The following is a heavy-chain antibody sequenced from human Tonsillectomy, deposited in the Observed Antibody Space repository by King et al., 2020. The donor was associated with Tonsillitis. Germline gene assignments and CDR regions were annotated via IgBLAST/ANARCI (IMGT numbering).Heavy chain of an antibody. D-gene: IGHD1-26*01. CDR1: GGSISSYY. CDR2: IYYSGNT. Sequence: QLQESGPGLVKPSETLSLTCTVSGGSISSYYWSWIRQPPGKGLEWIGDIYYSGNTNSNPSLKSRVNISVDTSKNQFSLRLRSVTAADTAVYYCAKGWETFDFWGQGTLVTVSS. CDR3: AKGWETFDF. J-gene: IGHJ4*02. V-gene: IGHV4-59*01.